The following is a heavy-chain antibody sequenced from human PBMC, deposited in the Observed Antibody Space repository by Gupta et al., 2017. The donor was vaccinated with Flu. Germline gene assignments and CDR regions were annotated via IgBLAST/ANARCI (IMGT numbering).Heavy chain of an antibody. Sequence: QVQLVESGGGVVQPGRSLRLSCTASGFTFNTYGMHWVRQAPGKGLEWVAIISYDGNDKYYADSVKGRFTVSRDNSKNTLYLQMNSLGAEDTAVYYCAKDYDFWSGLLYYMDVWGKGTTVTVSS. CDR3: AKDYDFWSGLLYYMDV. V-gene: IGHV3-30*18. CDR1: GFTFNTYG. CDR2: ISYDGNDK. J-gene: IGHJ6*03. D-gene: IGHD3-3*01.